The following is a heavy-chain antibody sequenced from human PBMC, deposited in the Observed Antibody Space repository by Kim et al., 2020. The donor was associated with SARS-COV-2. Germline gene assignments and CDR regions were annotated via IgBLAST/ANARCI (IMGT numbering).Heavy chain of an antibody. Sequence: GGSLRLSCAASGFTFSSYSMNWVRQAPGKGLEWVSSISSSSSYIYYADSVKGRFTISRDNAKNSLYLQMNSLRAEDTAVYYCASNTYSSGWTNWFDPWGQGTLVTVSS. J-gene: IGHJ5*02. V-gene: IGHV3-21*01. CDR1: GFTFSSYS. CDR2: ISSSSSYI. CDR3: ASNTYSSGWTNWFDP. D-gene: IGHD6-19*01.